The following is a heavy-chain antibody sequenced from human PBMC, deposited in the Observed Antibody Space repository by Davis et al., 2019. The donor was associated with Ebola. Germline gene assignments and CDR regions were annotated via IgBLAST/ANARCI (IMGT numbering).Heavy chain of an antibody. CDR3: ASLRGERFWSGLSWVYYYYGMDV. CDR2: ISSSSSYI. V-gene: IGHV3-21*01. CDR1: GFTFSSYS. Sequence: GGSLRLSCAASGFTFSSYSMNWVRQAPGKGLEWVSSISSSSSYIYYADSVKGRFTISRDNAKNSLYLQMNSLRAEDTAVYYCASLRGERFWSGLSWVYYYYGMDVWGQGTTVTVSS. D-gene: IGHD3-3*01. J-gene: IGHJ6*02.